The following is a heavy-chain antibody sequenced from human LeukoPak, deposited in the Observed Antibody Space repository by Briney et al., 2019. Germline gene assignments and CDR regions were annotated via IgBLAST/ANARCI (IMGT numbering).Heavy chain of an antibody. D-gene: IGHD6-13*01. CDR3: ARHSSSWSPNPDY. Sequence: SETLSLTCTVSGGSISSSSYFWGWIRQPPGKGLEWIGTVYYSGSTYYIPSLRGRLTISLDTSKNQFSLRLNSVTAADTAVYYCARHSSSWSPNPDYWGQGTLVTVSS. J-gene: IGHJ4*02. CDR1: GGSISSSSYF. CDR2: VYYSGST. V-gene: IGHV4-39*01.